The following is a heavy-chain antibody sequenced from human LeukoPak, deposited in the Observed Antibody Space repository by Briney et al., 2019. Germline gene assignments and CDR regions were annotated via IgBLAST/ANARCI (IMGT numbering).Heavy chain of an antibody. CDR2: IYHSGST. V-gene: IGHV4-4*02. Sequence: SETLSLTCAVSGGSISSNNWWGWVRQPPGKGLEWIGYIYHSGSTYYNPSLKSRVTISVDRSKNQFSLKLSSVTAADTAVYYCARGGGYGDFDYWGQGTLVTVSS. D-gene: IGHD4/OR15-4a*01. J-gene: IGHJ4*02. CDR1: GGSISSNNW. CDR3: ARGGGYGDFDY.